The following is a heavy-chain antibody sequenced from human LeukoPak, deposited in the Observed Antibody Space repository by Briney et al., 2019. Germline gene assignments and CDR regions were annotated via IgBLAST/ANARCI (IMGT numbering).Heavy chain of an antibody. V-gene: IGHV1-69*01. J-gene: IGHJ5*02. CDR2: IIPIFGTA. CDR1: GGTFSSYA. CDR3: ARDLVPAAIGWFDP. D-gene: IGHD2-2*02. Sequence: SVRVSCKASGGTFSSYAISWVRQAPGQGLEWMGGIIPIFGTANYAQKFQGRVTITADESTSTAYMELSSLRSEDTAVYYCARDLVPAAIGWFDPWGQGTLVTVSS.